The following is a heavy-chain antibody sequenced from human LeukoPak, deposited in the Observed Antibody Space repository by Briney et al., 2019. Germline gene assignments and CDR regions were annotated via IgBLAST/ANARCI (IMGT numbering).Heavy chain of an antibody. CDR1: GFTFNNYA. D-gene: IGHD6-19*01. Sequence: PGGSLRLSCAASGFTFNNYAMSWVRQAPGKGLEWVSATRGSGGGTYYADSVKGRFTISSDNSKNTLYLQMNSLRDEDTALYYCARAGIGVLGYFDYWGQGTLVTVSS. V-gene: IGHV3-23*01. CDR2: TRGSGGGT. CDR3: ARAGIGVLGYFDY. J-gene: IGHJ4*02.